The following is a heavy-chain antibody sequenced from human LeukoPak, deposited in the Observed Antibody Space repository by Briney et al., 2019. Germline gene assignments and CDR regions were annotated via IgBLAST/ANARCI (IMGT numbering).Heavy chain of an antibody. CDR3: ARDRGYSSSWYISYGWFDP. J-gene: IGHJ5*02. CDR2: IYYSGST. V-gene: IGHV4-59*01. CDR1: GDSINSYY. D-gene: IGHD6-13*01. Sequence: SETLSLTCTVSGDSINSYYWSWIRQPPGKGLEWIGYIYYSGSTNYNPSLKSRVTISVDTSKNQFSLKLSSVTAADTAVYYCARDRGYSSSWYISYGWFDPWGQGTLVTVSS.